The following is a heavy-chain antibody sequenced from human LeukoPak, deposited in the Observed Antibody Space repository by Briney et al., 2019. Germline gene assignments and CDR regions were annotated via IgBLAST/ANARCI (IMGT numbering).Heavy chain of an antibody. CDR1: GYSFTTYW. CDR2: IYPGDSDT. J-gene: IGHJ6*03. Sequence: GESLKISCKGSGYSFTTYWIAWVRQMPGKGLEWMGIIYPGDSDTRFSPSFQGQVTFSADRSISTAYLQWGSLKASDTAIYYCARLGYCSGASCCSDHYHYMDVWGKGTTVTVSS. CDR3: ARLGYCSGASCCSDHYHYMDV. V-gene: IGHV5-51*01. D-gene: IGHD2-15*01.